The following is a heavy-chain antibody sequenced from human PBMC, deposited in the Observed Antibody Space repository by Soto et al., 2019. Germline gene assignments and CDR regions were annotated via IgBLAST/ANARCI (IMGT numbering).Heavy chain of an antibody. V-gene: IGHV3-33*01. J-gene: IGHJ4*02. CDR3: ARDLQNYDTSGYFDY. CDR2: IWYDGTDK. D-gene: IGHD3-22*01. CDR1: GFTFRNYA. Sequence: GGSLRLSCAASGFTFRNYAMHWVRQAPGKGLEWVAVIWYDGTDKYYADSVKGRFTISRDNSKNTLYLQMHSLRAEDTAVYYCARDLQNYDTSGYFDYWGQGTLVTVSS.